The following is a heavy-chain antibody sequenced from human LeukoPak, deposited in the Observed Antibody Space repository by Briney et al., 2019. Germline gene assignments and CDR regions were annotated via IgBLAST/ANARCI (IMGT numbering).Heavy chain of an antibody. CDR3: AREGSSSWYAVDY. V-gene: IGHV3-23*01. CDR1: GFTFSSYA. J-gene: IGHJ4*02. Sequence: GGSLRLSCVVSGFTFSSYALSWVRQAPGRGLEWVSAISGSGGSTYYADSVKGRFTISRDNSKNTLYLQMNSLRAEDTAVYYCAREGSSSWYAVDYWGQGTLVTVSS. CDR2: ISGSGGST. D-gene: IGHD6-13*01.